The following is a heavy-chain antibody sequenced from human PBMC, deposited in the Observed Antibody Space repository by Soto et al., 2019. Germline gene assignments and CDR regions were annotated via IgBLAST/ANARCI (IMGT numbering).Heavy chain of an antibody. J-gene: IGHJ6*02. CDR3: ARARLSNGDPNIYFFYGLDV. D-gene: IGHD3-10*01. Sequence: QVQLVQSGAEVKRPGSSVKVSCKASGDMFRNSAFTWVRQAPGQGLAWMGVIIPLFRKTNVAQNFQGRVNFTADESTSSIYMEASSLTSEDTAVYYCARARLSNGDPNIYFFYGLDVWGQGTTITVSS. CDR1: GDMFRNSA. CDR2: IIPLFRKT. V-gene: IGHV1-69*01.